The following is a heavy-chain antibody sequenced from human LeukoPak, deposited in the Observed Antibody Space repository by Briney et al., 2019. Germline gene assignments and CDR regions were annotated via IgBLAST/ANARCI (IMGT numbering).Heavy chain of an antibody. J-gene: IGHJ3*02. CDR1: GGSISSGDHY. CDR3: ARVSGSYHSFDI. V-gene: IGHV4-30-4*01. CDR2: IYYSGST. D-gene: IGHD3-10*01. Sequence: KSSETLSLTCTVSGGSISSGDHYWSWIRQPPGKGLEWIGYIYYSGSTYYNPSLKSRVTISIDTSTNQFSLRLSSVTAADTAVYYCARVSGSYHSFDIWGQGTMVTVSS.